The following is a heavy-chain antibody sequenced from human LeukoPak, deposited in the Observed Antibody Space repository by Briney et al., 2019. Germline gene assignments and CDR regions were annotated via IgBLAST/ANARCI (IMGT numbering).Heavy chain of an antibody. CDR2: IIPIFGTA. D-gene: IGHD5-18*01. CDR1: GGTFSSYA. Sequence: SVKVSCKASGGTFSSYAISWVRQAPGQGLEWMGGIIPIFGTANYAQKFQGRVTITADDSTRTAYMELSSLRSEDTAVYYCAREPARGFSDAYDMGVWGQGTTVTVSS. CDR3: AREPARGFSDAYDMGV. V-gene: IGHV1-69*13. J-gene: IGHJ6*02.